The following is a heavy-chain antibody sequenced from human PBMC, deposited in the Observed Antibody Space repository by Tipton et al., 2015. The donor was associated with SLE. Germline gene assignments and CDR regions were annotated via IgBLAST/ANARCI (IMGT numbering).Heavy chain of an antibody. V-gene: IGHV3-74*01. CDR1: GFIFSSYW. CDR3: VGLDVGITGK. D-gene: IGHD1-20*01. J-gene: IGHJ4*02. Sequence: SLRLSCAASGFIFSSYWMHWVRQAPGKGLAWVSRINSDGSTTTYADSVKGRFTISRDNAKNTLYLQMNSLRAEDTAVYYCVGLDVGITGKWGQGTLVTVSS. CDR2: INSDGSTT.